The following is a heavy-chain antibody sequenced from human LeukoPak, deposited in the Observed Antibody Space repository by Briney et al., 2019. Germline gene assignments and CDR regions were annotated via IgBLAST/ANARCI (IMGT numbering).Heavy chain of an antibody. J-gene: IGHJ3*02. CDR1: GGSISSSSYY. D-gene: IGHD6-13*01. Sequence: SETLSLTCTVSGGSISSSSYYWGWIRQPPGKGLEWIGSMYYSGSTYYNPSLKSRVTISIDRSKNEFSLKLSSVTAADTAVYYCARISSSWYGVAFDIWGQGTMVTVSS. CDR2: MYYSGST. V-gene: IGHV4-39*07. CDR3: ARISSSWYGVAFDI.